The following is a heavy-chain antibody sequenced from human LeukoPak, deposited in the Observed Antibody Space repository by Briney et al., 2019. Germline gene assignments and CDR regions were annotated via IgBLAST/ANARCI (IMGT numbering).Heavy chain of an antibody. J-gene: IGHJ6*03. CDR3: ARDHSSGYFYYYYYMDV. CDR2: IYYSGDT. CDR1: DGSIAGYS. Sequence: SETLSLTCTVSDGSIAGYSWSWIRQAPGKGLEWVGYIYYSGDTNYNPSLKSRVTVSVDTSKNQFSLKLTSVTAADTAVYYCARDHSSGYFYYYYYMDVWGKGTTVTISS. V-gene: IGHV4-59*01. D-gene: IGHD3-22*01.